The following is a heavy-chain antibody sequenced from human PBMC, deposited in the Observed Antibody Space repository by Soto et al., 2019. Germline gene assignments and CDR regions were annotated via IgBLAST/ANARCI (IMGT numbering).Heavy chain of an antibody. CDR2: IYHSGST. CDR1: GGSISSGGYS. J-gene: IGHJ6*02. CDR3: ARHAPYCSSTSHCAYGMDV. D-gene: IGHD2-2*01. V-gene: IGHV4-30-2*01. Sequence: SETLSLTCAVSGGSISSGGYSWSWIRQPPGKGLEWIGYIYHSGSTYYNPSLKSRVTISVDTSKNHFSLKLSSVTAADTAVYYCARHAPYCSSTSHCAYGMDVWGQGTTVTVSS.